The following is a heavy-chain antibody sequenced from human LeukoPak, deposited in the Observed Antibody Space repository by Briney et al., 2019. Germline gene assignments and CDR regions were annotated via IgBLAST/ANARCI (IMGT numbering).Heavy chain of an antibody. CDR3: ARDKGAIAAD. V-gene: IGHV3-20*01. J-gene: IGHJ4*02. CDR1: RFTFDDYG. Sequence: GGSLRLSCAASRFTFDDYGMSWVRQAPGKGLEWVSGINWNGGSTGYADSVKGRFTISRDNAKNSLYLQMNSLRAEDTALYHCARDKGAIAADWGQGTLVTVSS. D-gene: IGHD6-13*01. CDR2: INWNGGST.